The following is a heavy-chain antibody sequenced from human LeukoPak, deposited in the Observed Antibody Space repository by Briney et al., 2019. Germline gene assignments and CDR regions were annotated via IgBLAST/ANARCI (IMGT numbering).Heavy chain of an antibody. CDR3: VSTPGYSSSWYTYFQH. J-gene: IGHJ1*01. V-gene: IGHV1-18*01. D-gene: IGHD6-13*01. CDR2: ISAYNGNT. CDR1: GYTFTSYG. Sequence: ASVKVSFKASGYTFTSYGISWVRQAPGQGLEWMGWISAYNGNTNYAQKLQGRVTMTTDTSTSTAYMELRSLRSDDTAVYYCVSTPGYSSSWYTYFQHWGQGTLVTVCS.